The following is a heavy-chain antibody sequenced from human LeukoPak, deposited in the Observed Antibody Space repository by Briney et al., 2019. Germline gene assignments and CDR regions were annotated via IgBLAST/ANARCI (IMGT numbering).Heavy chain of an antibody. CDR2: IYYSGST. D-gene: IGHD3-22*01. V-gene: IGHV4-30-4*01. CDR1: GGSISSGDYY. J-gene: IGHJ6*02. CDR3: ARDNYYDSSGYYYGAYGMDV. Sequence: SSETLSLTCTVSGGSISSGDYYWSWIRQPPGKGLEWIGYIYYSGSTYYNPSLKSRVTISVDTSKNQFSLKLSSVTAADTAVYYCARDNYYDSSGYYYGAYGMDVWGQGTTVTVSS.